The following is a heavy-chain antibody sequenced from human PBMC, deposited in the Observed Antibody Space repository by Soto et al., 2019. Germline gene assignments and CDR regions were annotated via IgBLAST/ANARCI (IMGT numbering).Heavy chain of an antibody. CDR2: IGVCNGNT. Sequence: SVKVSCKASGFTFTSSAMQWVRQARGQGLEWMGWIGVCNGNTNYAQRFQERVTMTTDTSTSTAYMELRSLRSDDTAVYYCASSPITIFGVVNDVHYWGQGTLVTVSS. CDR1: GFTFTSSA. D-gene: IGHD3-3*01. V-gene: IGHV1-58*02. CDR3: ASSPITIFGVVNDVHY. J-gene: IGHJ4*02.